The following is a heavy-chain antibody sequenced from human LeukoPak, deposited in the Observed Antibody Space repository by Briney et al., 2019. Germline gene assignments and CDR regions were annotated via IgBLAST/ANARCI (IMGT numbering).Heavy chain of an antibody. J-gene: IGHJ6*02. Sequence: SETLSLTCTVSGGSISSYYWSWIRQPAGKGLEWIWRIYTSGSTNYNPSLKSRGTMSVDPSKNQYSLTLSSVAAADTGVYYCAREDILTGLGGMDVWGQGTTVTVSS. CDR2: IYTSGST. D-gene: IGHD3-9*01. V-gene: IGHV4-4*07. CDR3: AREDILTGLGGMDV. CDR1: GGSISSYY.